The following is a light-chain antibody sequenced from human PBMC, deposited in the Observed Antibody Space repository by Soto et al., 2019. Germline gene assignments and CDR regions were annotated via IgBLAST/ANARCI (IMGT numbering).Light chain of an antibody. CDR2: EVS. V-gene: IGLV2-8*01. J-gene: IGLJ1*01. Sequence: QPALTQPPSASGSPGQSVTISCTGTSSDVGGYNYVSWYQQHPGKAPKLMIYEVSKRPSGVPDRFSGSKSGNTASLTVSGLQAEDEADYYCSSYAGSNHYVFGTGTKVTVL. CDR3: SSYAGSNHYV. CDR1: SSDVGGYNY.